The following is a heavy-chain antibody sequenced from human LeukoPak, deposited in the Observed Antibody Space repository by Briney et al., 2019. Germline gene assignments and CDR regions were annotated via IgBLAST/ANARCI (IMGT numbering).Heavy chain of an antibody. V-gene: IGHV4-4*07. CDR1: GGSISSYY. CDR2: IYTSGST. D-gene: IGHD3-22*01. J-gene: IGHJ4*02. Sequence: SETLSLTCTVSGGSISSYYWSWIRQPPGEGLEWIGRIYTSGSTNYNPSLKSRVTMSVDTSKNQFSLKLSSVTAADTAVYYCARGYYYDSSGYYDYWGQGTLVTVSS. CDR3: ARGYYYDSSGYYDY.